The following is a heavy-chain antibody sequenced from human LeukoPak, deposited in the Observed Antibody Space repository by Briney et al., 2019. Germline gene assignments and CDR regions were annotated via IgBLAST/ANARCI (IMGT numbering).Heavy chain of an antibody. Sequence: PSETLSLTCTVSGGSISSYYWSWIRQPPGKGLEWIGYIYYSGSTNYNPSLKSRVTISVDASKNQFSLKLSSVTAADTAVYYCARQNRGFGPWGQGTLVTVSS. D-gene: IGHD1-14*01. CDR2: IYYSGST. CDR3: ARQNRGFGP. J-gene: IGHJ5*02. V-gene: IGHV4-59*08. CDR1: GGSISSYY.